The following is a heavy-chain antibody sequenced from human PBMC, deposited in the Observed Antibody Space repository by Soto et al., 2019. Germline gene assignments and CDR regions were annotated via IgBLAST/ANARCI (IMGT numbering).Heavy chain of an antibody. D-gene: IGHD2-2*01. Sequence: PGGSLRLSCAASGFTFSSYGMHWVRQAPGKGLEWVAVISYDGSNKYYADSVKGRFTISRDNSKNTLYLQMNSLRAEDTAVYYCAKDAVVPAASDYYYYGMDVWGQGTTVTVSS. CDR1: GFTFSSYG. CDR3: AKDAVVPAASDYYYYGMDV. CDR2: ISYDGSNK. J-gene: IGHJ6*02. V-gene: IGHV3-30*18.